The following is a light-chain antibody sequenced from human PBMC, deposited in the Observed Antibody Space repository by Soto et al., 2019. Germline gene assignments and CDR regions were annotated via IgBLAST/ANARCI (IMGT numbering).Light chain of an antibody. V-gene: IGKV3-15*01. CDR2: FAS. CDR3: QQYNKWPLT. CDR1: QSVSNN. Sequence: EIVMTQSPATQSVSPGEKASLSCMASQSVSNNLAWYQQKPGQAPRLLIYFASTRATGIPARFSGSGSGTEFTLTLSSLQSEDFAVYYCQQYNKWPLTFGGGTKVETK. J-gene: IGKJ4*01.